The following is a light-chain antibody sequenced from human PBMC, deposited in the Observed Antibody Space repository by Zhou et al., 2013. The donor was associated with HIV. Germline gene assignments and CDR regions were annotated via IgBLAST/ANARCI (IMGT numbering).Light chain of an antibody. V-gene: IGKV3D-15*02. CDR2: DTS. J-gene: IGKJ4*01. CDR1: QSVFSN. CDR3: QQYGSSLLT. Sequence: EIVMTQSPSTLSVSPGERVTLSCRASQSVFSNLAWYQQKPGQAPSLLIYDTSTRATGIPARFSGSGSGREFTLTISSLQSEDFAVYYCQQYGSSLLTFGGGTKVEIK.